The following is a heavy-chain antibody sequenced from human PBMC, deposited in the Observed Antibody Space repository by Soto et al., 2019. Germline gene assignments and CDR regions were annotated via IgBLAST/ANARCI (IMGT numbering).Heavy chain of an antibody. CDR3: PRGPSGNKVHN. J-gene: IGHJ4*02. CDR2: IYNSVNT. D-gene: IGHD1-1*01. CDR1: GGSISSDCYC. Sequence: QVQLQESGPGLVKPTQTLSLTCTVSGGSISSDCYCWSWIRQSPEKGLEWIGHIYNSVNTYSNPSLSSGGTIPEHPPNTLFPQKLPSVPAAHPALFYCPRGPSGNKVHNGGRGPRAPVSS. V-gene: IGHV4-30-4*01.